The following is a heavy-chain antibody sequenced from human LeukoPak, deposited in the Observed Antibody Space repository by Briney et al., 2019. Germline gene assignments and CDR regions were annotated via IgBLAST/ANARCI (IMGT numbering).Heavy chain of an antibody. Sequence: PSETLSLTCTVSGGSISSYYWSWIRQPPGKGLEWIGYIYYSGSTNYNPSLKSRVTIDTSKNQFSLKLSSVTAADTAVYYCARDSSSWPPFDYWGQGTLVTVSS. D-gene: IGHD6-13*01. CDR2: IYYSGST. J-gene: IGHJ4*02. CDR3: ARDSSSWPPFDY. CDR1: GGSISSYY. V-gene: IGHV4-59*12.